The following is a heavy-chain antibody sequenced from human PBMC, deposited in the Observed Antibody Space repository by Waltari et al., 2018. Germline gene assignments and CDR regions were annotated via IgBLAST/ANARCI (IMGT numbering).Heavy chain of an antibody. CDR2: VDYNGDT. D-gene: IGHD1-1*01. CDR3: AKHGITTTNWSKTSHSWFGP. J-gene: IGHJ5*02. Sequence: QLQLLESGPGLVKPSETLSLTCAVSGDSINSDIYYWALIRQPPGKGLEWIGSVDYNGDTYYNPSLKSRVTISADASRNRFSLGLSSVTAADTGFYYCAKHGITTTNWSKTSHSWFGPWGQGILVTVSS. V-gene: IGHV4-39*02. CDR1: GDSINSDIYY.